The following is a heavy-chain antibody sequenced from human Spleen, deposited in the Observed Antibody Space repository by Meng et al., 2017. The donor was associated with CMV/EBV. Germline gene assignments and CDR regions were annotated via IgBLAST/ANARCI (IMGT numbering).Heavy chain of an antibody. CDR1: GFTFDDYA. Sequence: LSLTCAASGFTFDDYAMHWVRQAPGKGLEWVSGISWNSGSIGYADSVKGRFTISRDNAKNSLYLQMNSLRAEDTALYYCARWEYSSSYGMDVWGQGTTVTVSS. CDR3: ARWEYSSSYGMDV. D-gene: IGHD6-6*01. J-gene: IGHJ6*02. V-gene: IGHV3-9*01. CDR2: ISWNSGSI.